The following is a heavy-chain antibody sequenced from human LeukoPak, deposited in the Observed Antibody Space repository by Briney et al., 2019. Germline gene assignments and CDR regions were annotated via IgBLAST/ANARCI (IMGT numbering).Heavy chain of an antibody. CDR2: IYPGDSDT. CDR1: GYSFTSYW. J-gene: IGHJ5*02. V-gene: IGHV5-51*01. Sequence: GESLKISCKGSGYSFTSYWSGWVRQMPGKGLEWMGIIYPGDSDTRYSPSFQGQVTISADKSISTAYLQWSSLKASDTAMYYCARLPHYYDSSGYLGNWFDPWGQGTLVTVSS. CDR3: ARLPHYYDSSGYLGNWFDP. D-gene: IGHD3-22*01.